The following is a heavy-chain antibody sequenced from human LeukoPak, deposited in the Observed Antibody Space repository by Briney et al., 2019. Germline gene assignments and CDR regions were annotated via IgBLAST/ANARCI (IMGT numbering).Heavy chain of an antibody. CDR3: ARLRGVTRSSSWLQVRRRFDY. CDR1: GGSFSGYY. Sequence: PSETLSLTCAVYGGSFSGYYWSWIRQPPGKGLEWIGEINHSGSTNYNPSLKSRVTISVDTSKNQFSLKLSSVTAADTAVYYCARLRGVTRSSSWLQVRRRFDYWGQGTLVTVSS. J-gene: IGHJ4*02. CDR2: INHSGST. D-gene: IGHD6-13*01. V-gene: IGHV4-34*01.